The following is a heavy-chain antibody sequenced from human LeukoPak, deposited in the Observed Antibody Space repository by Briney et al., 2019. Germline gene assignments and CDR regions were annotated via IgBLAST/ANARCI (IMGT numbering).Heavy chain of an antibody. V-gene: IGHV1-69*06. CDR1: GGTFSSYA. CDR2: IIPIFGTA. CDR3: ARDGVSGYYEAY. J-gene: IGHJ4*02. D-gene: IGHD3-22*01. Sequence: GASVKVSCKASGGTFSSYAISWVRQAPGQGLEWMGGIIPIFGTANYAQKFQGRVTITADKSTSTAYMELSSLRSEDTAVYYCARDGVSGYYEAYWGQGTLVTVSS.